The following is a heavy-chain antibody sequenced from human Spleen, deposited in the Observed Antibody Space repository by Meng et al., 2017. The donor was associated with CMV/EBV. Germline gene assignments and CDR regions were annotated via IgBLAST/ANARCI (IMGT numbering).Heavy chain of an antibody. CDR2: ISWNSGSI. J-gene: IGHJ4*02. V-gene: IGHV3-9*01. CDR1: GFTFGDYA. D-gene: IGHD1-26*01. CDR3: AKASGSYHGYFDY. Sequence: GGSLRLSCAASGFTFGDYAMHWVRQAPGKGLEWVSGISWNSGSIGYADSVKGRFTISRDNAKNSLYLQMNSLRAEDAALYYCAKASGSYHGYFDYWGQGTLVTVSS.